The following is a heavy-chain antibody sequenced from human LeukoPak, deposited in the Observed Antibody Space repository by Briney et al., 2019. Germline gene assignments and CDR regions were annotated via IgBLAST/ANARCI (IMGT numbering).Heavy chain of an antibody. CDR3: ARHYYGSGSSMNDY. Sequence: GGSLGLSCAASGFTFSSYSMNWGRQAPGKGLEWVSSISSSSSYIYYADSVKGRFTISRDNAKNSLYLQMNSLRAEDTAVYYCARHYYGSGSSMNDYWGQGTLVTVSS. CDR1: GFTFSSYS. J-gene: IGHJ4*02. D-gene: IGHD3-10*01. CDR2: ISSSSSYI. V-gene: IGHV3-21*01.